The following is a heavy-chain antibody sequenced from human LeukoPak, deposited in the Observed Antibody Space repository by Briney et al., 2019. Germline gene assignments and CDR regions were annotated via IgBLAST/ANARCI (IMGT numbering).Heavy chain of an antibody. CDR1: GGTFSSYA. D-gene: IGHD1-14*01. V-gene: IGHV1-69*04. J-gene: IGHJ6*02. CDR2: IIPIFGIA. CDR3: ARVFEPYYGTDV. Sequence: SVKVSCKASGGTFSSYAISWVRQAPGQGLEWMGRIIPIFGIANYAQKFQGRVTITADKSTSTAYMELSSLRSEDTAVYYCARVFEPYYGTDVWGQGTTVTVSS.